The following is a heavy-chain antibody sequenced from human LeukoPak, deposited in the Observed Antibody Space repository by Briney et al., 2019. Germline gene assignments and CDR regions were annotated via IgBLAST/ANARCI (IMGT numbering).Heavy chain of an antibody. D-gene: IGHD3-3*01. V-gene: IGHV1-18*01. CDR1: GYTFSNYG. CDR3: AREATYYDFWSGYSPAPNDAFDI. CDR2: ISAYNGNT. Sequence: ASVKVSCKASGYTFSNYGINWVRQAPGQGLEWMGWISAYNGNTNYAQKLQGRVTMTTDTSTSTAYMELRSLRSDDTAVYYCAREATYYDFWSGYSPAPNDAFDIWGQGTMVTVSS. J-gene: IGHJ3*02.